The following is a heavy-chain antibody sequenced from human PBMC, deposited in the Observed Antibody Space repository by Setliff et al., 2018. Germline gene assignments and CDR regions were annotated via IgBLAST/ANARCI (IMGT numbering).Heavy chain of an antibody. CDR3: ARDNRARHYMDV. Sequence: SETLSLTCSVYGESFSNNYWSWIRQSPGKGLEWIGESDHGGNTTIHPSLKSRLTMSVDTSKNQFSLKLTSVTAADTAVYYCARDNRARHYMDVWGKGTTVTVSS. CDR1: GESFSNNY. CDR2: SDHGGNT. J-gene: IGHJ6*03. V-gene: IGHV4-34*01. D-gene: IGHD3-10*01.